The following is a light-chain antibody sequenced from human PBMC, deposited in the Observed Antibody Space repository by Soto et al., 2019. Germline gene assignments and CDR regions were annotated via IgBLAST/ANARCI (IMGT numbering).Light chain of an antibody. V-gene: IGLV3-21*01. CDR3: QVWDTGTDQQV. CDR2: YDH. J-gene: IGLJ2*01. Sequence: SYELTQPPSVSVTPGKTATIACGGDNIGSISVRRYQHKPGQAPLLVISYDHDRPSGVPERFSGSNSGSTATLTISRVEAGDEADYYCQVWDTGTDQQVFGGGTKLTVL. CDR1: NIGSIS.